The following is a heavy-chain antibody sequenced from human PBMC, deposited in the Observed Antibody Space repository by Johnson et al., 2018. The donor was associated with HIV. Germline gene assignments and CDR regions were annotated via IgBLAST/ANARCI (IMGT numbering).Heavy chain of an antibody. D-gene: IGHD5-18*01. V-gene: IGHV3-30*02. J-gene: IGHJ3*02. Sequence: QLVESGGGVVQPGGSLRLSCPASGFTFSNYGMHWVRQAPGKGLEWVAFIRYDGSKRYYADSVKGRFTISRDNAKNTLYLQMNSLRTGDTAVYYCAKGWRQLWPTGDGAFDIWGQGTMVTVSS. CDR3: AKGWRQLWPTGDGAFDI. CDR1: GFTFSNYG. CDR2: IRYDGSKR.